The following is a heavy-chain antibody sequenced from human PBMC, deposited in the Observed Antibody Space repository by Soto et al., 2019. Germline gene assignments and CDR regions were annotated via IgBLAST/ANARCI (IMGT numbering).Heavy chain of an antibody. J-gene: IGHJ6*02. CDR1: GFTFSSYA. CDR3: AREIVGYYDSSGYYDYYYYGMDV. D-gene: IGHD3-22*01. CDR2: ISYDGSNK. V-gene: IGHV3-30-3*01. Sequence: GGSLRLSCAASGFTFSSYAMHWVRQAPGKGLEWVAVISYDGSNKYYADSVKGRFTISRDNSKNTLYLQMNSLRAEDTAVYYCAREIVGYYDSSGYYDYYYYGMDVWGQGTTVTVSS.